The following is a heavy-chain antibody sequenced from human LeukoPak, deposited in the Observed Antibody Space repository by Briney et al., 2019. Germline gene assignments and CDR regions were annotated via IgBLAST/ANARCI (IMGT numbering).Heavy chain of an antibody. Sequence: GGSLRLSCAASGFTFTSYPLYWVRQPQGKGLEWVALISKDGSDEDYADSVKGRFTISRDNSKDTLYLQMSGLRVDDTAVYYCAREAYYGSGRSRQPSPVWGQGTSVTVSS. CDR1: GFTFTSYP. CDR2: ISKDGSDE. D-gene: IGHD3-10*01. V-gene: IGHV3-30*15. CDR3: AREAYYGSGRSRQPSPV. J-gene: IGHJ4*02.